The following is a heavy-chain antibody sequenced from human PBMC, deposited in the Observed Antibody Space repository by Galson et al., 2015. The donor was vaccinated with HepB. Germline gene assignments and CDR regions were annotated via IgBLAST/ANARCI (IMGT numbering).Heavy chain of an antibody. CDR3: AGSKGFGELLFPGAFDY. V-gene: IGHV3-21*01. CDR2: ISSSSSYI. CDR1: GFTFSSYS. Sequence: SLRLSCAASGFTFSSYSMNWVRQAPGKGLEWVSSISSSSSYIYYADSVKGRFTISRDNAKNSLYLQMYSLRAEDTAVYYCAGSKGFGELLFPGAFDYWGQGTLVTVSS. D-gene: IGHD3-10*01. J-gene: IGHJ4*02.